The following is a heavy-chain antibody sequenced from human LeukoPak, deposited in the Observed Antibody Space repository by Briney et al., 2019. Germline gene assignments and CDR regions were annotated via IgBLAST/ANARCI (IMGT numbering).Heavy chain of an antibody. Sequence: GSLRLSCEASGFTFSSYAMHWVRQAPGKGLEWVAVISYDGSNKYYADSVKGRFTISRDNSKNTLYLQVNNLRAEDTAIYYCARAKWTTAAILGSYYYYMDVWGKGTTVTVSS. J-gene: IGHJ6*03. CDR2: ISYDGSNK. D-gene: IGHD2-2*02. CDR1: GFTFSSYA. V-gene: IGHV3-30-3*01. CDR3: ARAKWTTAAILGSYYYYMDV.